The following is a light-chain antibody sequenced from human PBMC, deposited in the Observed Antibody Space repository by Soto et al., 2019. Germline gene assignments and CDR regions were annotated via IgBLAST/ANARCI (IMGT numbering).Light chain of an antibody. CDR2: EVS. CDR3: SSYTSNNTLDWV. V-gene: IGLV2-14*01. Sequence: QSALTQPASVSGSPGQSITISCTGTSSDVGGYNYVSWYQQRPGKAPKLMIYEVSYRPSGVSNRFSGSKSGNTASLTISGLQAEDEADYYCSSYTSNNTLDWVFGGGTKVTVL. J-gene: IGLJ3*02. CDR1: SSDVGGYNY.